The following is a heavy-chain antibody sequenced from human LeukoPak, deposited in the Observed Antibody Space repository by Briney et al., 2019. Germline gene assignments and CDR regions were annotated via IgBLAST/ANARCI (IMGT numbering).Heavy chain of an antibody. D-gene: IGHD1-7*01. CDR2: IYYSGST. Sequence: SETLSLTCTVSGASISSYYWSWIRQPPGKGLEWIGYIYYSGSTNYNPSLKGRVTISVVTSKNQFSLKLSFMTAADTAVYYCARGANWNLGAFDIWGQGTMVTVSS. V-gene: IGHV4-59*01. J-gene: IGHJ3*02. CDR1: GASISSYY. CDR3: ARGANWNLGAFDI.